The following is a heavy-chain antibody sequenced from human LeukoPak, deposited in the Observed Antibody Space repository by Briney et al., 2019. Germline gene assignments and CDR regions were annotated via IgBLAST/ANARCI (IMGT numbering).Heavy chain of an antibody. CDR3: AKERDDYNYVGLSLDY. Sequence: WGSLRLSCAASGFTFSSYGMHWVRQAPGKGLEWVAFIRYDGSNKYYADSVKGRFTISRDNSKNTLYLQMNSLRAEDTAVYYCAKERDDYNYVGLSLDYWGQGTLVTVSS. D-gene: IGHD5-24*01. CDR2: IRYDGSNK. CDR1: GFTFSSYG. V-gene: IGHV3-30*02. J-gene: IGHJ4*02.